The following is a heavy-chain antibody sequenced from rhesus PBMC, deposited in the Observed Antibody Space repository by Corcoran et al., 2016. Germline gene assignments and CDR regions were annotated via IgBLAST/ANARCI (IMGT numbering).Heavy chain of an antibody. CDR2: ICGRSCST. CDR1: GYSISSGYD. CDR3: AREGVRGHFDY. D-gene: IGHD1-44*02. J-gene: IGHJ4*01. V-gene: IGHV4-127*01. Sequence: QVQLQESGPGVVKPSETLSLTCGVSGYSISSGYDWSWIRQPPGKGLGWIGYICGRSCSTNYNPSLKSRFTISKDTSKNQFSRKVSSVTAADTAGYYCAREGVRGHFDYWGQGVLVTVSS.